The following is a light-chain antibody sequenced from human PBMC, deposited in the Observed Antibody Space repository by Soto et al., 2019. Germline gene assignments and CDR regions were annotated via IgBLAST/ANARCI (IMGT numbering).Light chain of an antibody. J-gene: IGKJ1*01. CDR2: AAS. CDR3: QQSYTTPRT. V-gene: IGKV1-39*01. CDR1: QTIIGY. Sequence: DIQMTQSPSSRYPPIGDSVTITCRASQTIIGYLNWYQQKPGKAPRLLINAASNLQSGVPSRFRGSGSETDFTLTITSLQPEDFATYYCQQSYTTPRTCGQGTKGDIK.